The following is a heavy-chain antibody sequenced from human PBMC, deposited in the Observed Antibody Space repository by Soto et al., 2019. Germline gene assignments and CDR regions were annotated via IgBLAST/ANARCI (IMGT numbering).Heavy chain of an antibody. D-gene: IGHD3-10*01. V-gene: IGHV1-3*01. CDR3: ARDSRTYYYGSGIPFDY. Sequence: ASVKVSCKASGYTFTSYAMHWVRQAPGQRLEWMGWINAGNGNTKYSQKFQGRVTITRDTSASTAYMELSSLRSEDTAVYYCARDSRTYYYGSGIPFDYWGQGTLVTVSS. CDR2: INAGNGNT. J-gene: IGHJ4*02. CDR1: GYTFTSYA.